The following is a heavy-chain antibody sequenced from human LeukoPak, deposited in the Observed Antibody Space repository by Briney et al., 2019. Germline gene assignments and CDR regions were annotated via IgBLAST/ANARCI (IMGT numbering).Heavy chain of an antibody. CDR3: ARDVSRGYMDY. CDR1: GYTFSDYG. Sequence: ASVKVSCKASGYTFSDYGVTWVRQAPGQGLEWMGWISVSSGTTTFAQNFQDRVTLTTDASTNAAYMELRTLRSGDTAVYYCARDVSRGYMDYWGQGTLVTVAS. J-gene: IGHJ4*02. V-gene: IGHV1-18*01. CDR2: ISVSSGTT.